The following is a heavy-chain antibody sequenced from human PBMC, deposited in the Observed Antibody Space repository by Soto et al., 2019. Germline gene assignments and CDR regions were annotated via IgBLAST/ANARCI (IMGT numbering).Heavy chain of an antibody. J-gene: IGHJ3*02. D-gene: IGHD3-16*02. CDR2: IYYSGST. CDR1: GGSVSSGSYY. V-gene: IGHV4-61*01. Sequence: SETLSLTCTVSGGSVSSGSYYWSWIRQPPGKGLEWIGYIYYSGSTNYNPSLKSRVTISVDTSKNRFSLKLSSVTAADTAVYYCARDGYYDYVWGSYRYQRDDAFDIWGQGTMVTVSS. CDR3: ARDGYYDYVWGSYRYQRDDAFDI.